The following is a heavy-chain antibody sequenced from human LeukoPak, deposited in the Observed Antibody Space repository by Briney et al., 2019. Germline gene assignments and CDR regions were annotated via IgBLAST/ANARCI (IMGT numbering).Heavy chain of an antibody. CDR2: ISGSGGST. CDR1: GFTFSSYA. CDR3: AKVVGGMVGATRAFDY. Sequence: PGGSLRLSCAASGFTFSSYAMSWVRQAPGKGLEWVSAISGSGGSTYYADSVKGRFTISRDNSKNTLYLQMNSLRAEDTAVYYCAKVVGGMVGATRAFDYWGQGTLVTVSS. J-gene: IGHJ4*02. D-gene: IGHD1-26*01. V-gene: IGHV3-23*01.